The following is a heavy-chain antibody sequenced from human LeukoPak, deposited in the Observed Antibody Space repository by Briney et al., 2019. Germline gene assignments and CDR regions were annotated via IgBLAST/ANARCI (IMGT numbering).Heavy chain of an antibody. CDR3: ARKLTTVTTMDY. D-gene: IGHD4-17*01. CDR2: INPNSGGT. Sequence: ASVKVSCKASGYTFTGYYMHWVRQAPGQGLEWMGWINPNSGGTNYAQKLQGRVTMTRDTSISTAYMELSRLRSDDTAMYYCARKLTTVTTMDYWGQGTLVTVSS. CDR1: GYTFTGYY. V-gene: IGHV1-2*02. J-gene: IGHJ4*02.